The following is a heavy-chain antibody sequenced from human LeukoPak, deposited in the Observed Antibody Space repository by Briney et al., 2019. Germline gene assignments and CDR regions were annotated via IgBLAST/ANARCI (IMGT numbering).Heavy chain of an antibody. V-gene: IGHV3-33*01. Sequence: GGSXXLSCVASGFTFSIYGMHWVRQAPGKGLEWVALIWHDGSRKEYADSVKGRFTISRDNSKNTLYLQMDSLRGEDTAVYYCARDDSSGDYYDNFDYWGQGTLVTVSS. CDR3: ARDDSSGDYYDNFDY. D-gene: IGHD3-22*01. J-gene: IGHJ4*02. CDR1: GFTFSIYG. CDR2: IWHDGSRK.